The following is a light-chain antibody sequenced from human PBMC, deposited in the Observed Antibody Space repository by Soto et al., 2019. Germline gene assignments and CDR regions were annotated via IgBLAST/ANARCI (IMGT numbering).Light chain of an antibody. V-gene: IGLV3-21*02. CDR1: NIGSKR. J-gene: IGLJ1*01. CDR3: QVWDSTSDLAV. Sequence: SYELTQPPSVSVAPGQTARMTCGGNNIGSKRVQWYQYKAGQAPVMVVYEDSDRPSGIPERFSGSNSGNTATLTISRVEAGDEADYYCQVWDSTSDLAVFGTGTKVTIL. CDR2: EDS.